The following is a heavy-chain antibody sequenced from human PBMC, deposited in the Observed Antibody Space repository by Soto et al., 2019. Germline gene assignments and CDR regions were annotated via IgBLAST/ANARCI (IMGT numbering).Heavy chain of an antibody. J-gene: IGHJ6*02. D-gene: IGHD5-12*01. CDR1: GFACSSYG. CDR2: ISYDGSNK. V-gene: IGHV3-30*18. Sequence: SLRLSCAASGFACSSYGMHWVRQAPGKGLEWVAVISYDGSNKYYADSVKGRFTISRDNSKNTLYLQMNSLRAEDTAVYYCAKGRYSGLLGDYYYGMDVWGQGTTVTVSS. CDR3: AKGRYSGLLGDYYYGMDV.